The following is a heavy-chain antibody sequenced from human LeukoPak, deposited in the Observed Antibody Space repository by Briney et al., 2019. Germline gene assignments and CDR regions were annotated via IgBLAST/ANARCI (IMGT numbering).Heavy chain of an antibody. J-gene: IGHJ4*02. CDR1: GFTFSTYA. D-gene: IGHD3-22*01. V-gene: IGHV3-7*01. Sequence: GGSLRLSCAASGFTFSTYAMHWVRQAPGKGLEWVANIKQDGSEKYYVDSVKGRFNISRDNAKNSLYLQMNSLRAEDTAVYYCARAVRYYDSSGHFYYWGQGTLVTVSS. CDR3: ARAVRYYDSSGHFYY. CDR2: IKQDGSEK.